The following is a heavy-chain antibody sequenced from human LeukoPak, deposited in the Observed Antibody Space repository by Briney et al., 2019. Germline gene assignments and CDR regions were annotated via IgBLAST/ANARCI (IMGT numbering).Heavy chain of an antibody. CDR1: GYTFTSYY. CDR3: ARNPPAYNYYYYMDV. J-gene: IGHJ6*03. Sequence: ASVKVSCKASGYTFTSYYMHWVRQAPGQGLEWMGIINPSGGSTSYAQKFQGRVTMTRDMSTSTVYMELSSLRSEDTAVYYCARNPPAYNYYYYMDVWGKGTTVTVSS. CDR2: INPSGGST. V-gene: IGHV1-46*01.